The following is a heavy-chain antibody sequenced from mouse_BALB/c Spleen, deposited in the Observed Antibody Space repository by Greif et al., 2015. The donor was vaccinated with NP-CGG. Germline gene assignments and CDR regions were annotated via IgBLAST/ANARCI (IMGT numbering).Heavy chain of an antibody. D-gene: IGHD2-14*01. CDR2: IYWDDDK. V-gene: IGHV8-12*01. Sequence: QVTLKESGPGILQPSQTLSLTCSFSGFSLSTSGMGVSWIRQPSGKGLEWLAHIYWDDDKRYNPSLKSRLTISKDTSSNQVFLKITSVDTADTATYYCARVYYRYDYFDYRGQGTTLTVSS. CDR3: ARVYYRYDYFDY. CDR1: GFSLSTSGMG. J-gene: IGHJ2*01.